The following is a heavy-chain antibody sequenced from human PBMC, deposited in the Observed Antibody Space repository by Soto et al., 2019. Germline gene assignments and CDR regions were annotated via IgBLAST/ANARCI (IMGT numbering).Heavy chain of an antibody. CDR3: ARDEVPAANWLDR. CDR2: ISGYNGNT. D-gene: IGHD2-2*01. V-gene: IGHV1-18*01. CDR1: GYIFINYG. Sequence: ASVKVSCKASGYIFINYGITWVRQAPGQGLEWMGWISGYNGNTKYADKLQGRVTMTTDTSATTAYMELRSLRSDDTAVYYCARDEVPAANWLDRWGQGTLVTVSS. J-gene: IGHJ5*02.